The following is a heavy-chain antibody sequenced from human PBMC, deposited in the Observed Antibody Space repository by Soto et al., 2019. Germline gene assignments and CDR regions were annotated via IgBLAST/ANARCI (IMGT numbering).Heavy chain of an antibody. CDR3: AKDMPAGGGMDV. D-gene: IGHD2-2*01. CDR1: GFTFSSYG. Sequence: QVQLVGSGGGVVQPGRSLRLSCAASGFTFSSYGMHWVRQAPGKGLEWVADISYDGSNKYYADSVKGRFTISRDNSKNTLYLQMNSLRAEDTAVYYCAKDMPAGGGMDVWGQGTTVTVSS. CDR2: ISYDGSNK. V-gene: IGHV3-30*18. J-gene: IGHJ6*02.